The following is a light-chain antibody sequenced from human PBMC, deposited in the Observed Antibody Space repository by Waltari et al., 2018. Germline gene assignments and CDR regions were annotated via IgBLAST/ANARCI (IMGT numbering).Light chain of an antibody. J-gene: IGKJ2*03. CDR2: QVS. CDR1: QSLVYSDGNTY. V-gene: IGKV2-30*01. CDR3: MQGIRWQRS. Sequence: DVVMTQSPLSLPVTLGQPASISCRSSQSLVYSDGNTYLTWFQQRPGQSPRRLIYQVSTRDSGVPDRFSGSGSGTVFTLQISRVETEDVAVYYCMQGIRWQRSFGQGTKLEIK.